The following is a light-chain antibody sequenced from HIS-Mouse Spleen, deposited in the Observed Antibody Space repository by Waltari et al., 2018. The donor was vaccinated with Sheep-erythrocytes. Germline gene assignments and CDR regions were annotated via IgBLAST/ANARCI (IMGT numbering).Light chain of an antibody. CDR3: CSYAGSSTPWV. V-gene: IGLV2-23*01. Sequence: QSALTQPASVSGSPGQSFTISCPGTRRDVGRYNLFSWYQQHPGKAPKLMIYEGSKRPSGVSNRFSGSKSGNTASLTISGLQAEDEADYYCCSYAGSSTPWVFGGGTKLTVL. J-gene: IGLJ3*02. CDR2: EGS. CDR1: RRDVGRYNL.